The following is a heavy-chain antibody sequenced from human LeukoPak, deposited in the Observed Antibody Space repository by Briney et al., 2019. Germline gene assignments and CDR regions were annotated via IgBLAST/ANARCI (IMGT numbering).Heavy chain of an antibody. CDR1: GGSISSYY. D-gene: IGHD3-22*01. CDR2: IYTSGST. CDR3: ARLDYYDSSGYLYWYFDL. Sequence: SETLSLTCTVSGGSISSYYWSWIRQPAGKGLEWIGRIYTSGSTNYNPSLKSRVTMSVDTSKNQFSLKLSSVTAADTAVYYCARLDYYDSSGYLYWYFDLWGRGTLVTVSS. J-gene: IGHJ2*01. V-gene: IGHV4-4*07.